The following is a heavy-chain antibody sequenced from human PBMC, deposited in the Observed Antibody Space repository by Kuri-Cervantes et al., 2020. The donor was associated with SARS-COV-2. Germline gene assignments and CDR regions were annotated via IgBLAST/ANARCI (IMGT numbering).Heavy chain of an antibody. V-gene: IGHV3-48*02. D-gene: IGHD2-2*01. CDR2: ISSSSSTI. CDR1: GFTFSSYS. J-gene: IGHJ6*02. Sequence: GESLKISCAASGFTFSSYSMNWVRQAPGEGLEWVSYISSSSSTIYYADSVKGRFTISRDNAKNSLYLQMNSLRDEDTAVYYCARGYCSSTSCPPYYYYGMDVWGQGTTVTVSS. CDR3: ARGYCSSTSCPPYYYYGMDV.